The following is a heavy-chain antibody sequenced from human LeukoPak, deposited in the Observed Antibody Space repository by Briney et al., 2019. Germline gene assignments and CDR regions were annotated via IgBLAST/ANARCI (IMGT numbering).Heavy chain of an antibody. J-gene: IGHJ4*02. V-gene: IGHV3-21*06. CDR2: ISSSSSYI. CDR1: GFTFSSYS. CDR3: ARDGSYYGQYYFDY. D-gene: IGHD1-26*01. Sequence: PGGSLRLSCAASGFTFSSYSMNWVRQAPGKGLEWVSSISSSSSYIYYADSLKGRFTVSRDNAKSSLYLQMNSLTVEDTAVYYCARDGSYYGQYYFDYWGQGILVTASS.